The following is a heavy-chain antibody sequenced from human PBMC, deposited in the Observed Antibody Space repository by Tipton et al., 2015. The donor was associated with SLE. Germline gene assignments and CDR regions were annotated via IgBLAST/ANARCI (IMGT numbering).Heavy chain of an antibody. CDR1: GFTFSSYA. CDR3: AVAARPPYYYYYMDV. D-gene: IGHD6-6*01. V-gene: IGHV3-30*04. Sequence: SLRLSCAASGFTFSSYAMHWVRQAPGKGLEWVAVISYDGSNKYYADSVKGRFTISRDNSKNTLYLQMNSLRAEDTAVYYCAVAARPPYYYYYMDVWGKGTTVTVSS. J-gene: IGHJ6*03. CDR2: ISYDGSNK.